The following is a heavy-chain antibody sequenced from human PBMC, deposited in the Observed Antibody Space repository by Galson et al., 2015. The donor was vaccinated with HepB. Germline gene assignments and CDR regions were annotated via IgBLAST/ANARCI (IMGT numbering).Heavy chain of an antibody. CDR2: FDPEDGET. D-gene: IGHD3-16*02. V-gene: IGHV1-24*01. CDR3: ATGGAGRGPTFYDYIWGSYRIFGY. Sequence: SVKVSCKVSGYTLTELSMHWVRQAPGKGLEWVGGFDPEDGETIYAQKFQGRVTMTEDTSTDTAYMELSSLRSEDTAVYYCATGGAGRGPTFYDYIWGSYRIFGYWGQGTLVTVSS. CDR1: GYTLTELS. J-gene: IGHJ4*02.